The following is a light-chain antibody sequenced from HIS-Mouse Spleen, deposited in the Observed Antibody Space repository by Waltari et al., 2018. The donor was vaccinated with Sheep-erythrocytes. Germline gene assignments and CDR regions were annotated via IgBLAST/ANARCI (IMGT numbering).Light chain of an antibody. J-gene: IGLJ2*01. V-gene: IGLV3-1*01. CDR1: KLGDKY. CDR2: QDS. CDR3: QAWDSSTAV. Sequence: SYELTQPPSVSVSLGQTASITCSGDKLGDKYAYWYQQKPGQSPVLVIYQDSKRPSGIPERFSGSNSGNTATLTISGTQAMDEADYCCQAWDSSTAVFGGGTKLTVL.